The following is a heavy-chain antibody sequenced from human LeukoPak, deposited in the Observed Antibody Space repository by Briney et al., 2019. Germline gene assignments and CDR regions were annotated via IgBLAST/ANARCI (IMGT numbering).Heavy chain of an antibody. V-gene: IGHV3-30-3*01. CDR1: GFTFSSYA. CDR2: ISYDGSNK. J-gene: IGHJ4*02. Sequence: GGSLRLSCAASGFTFSSYAMHWVRQAPGKGLEWVAVISYDGSNKYYADSVKGRFTISRDNSKNTLYLQMNSLRAEDTAVYYCAREANSAKYYFDSWGQGTLVTVSS. CDR3: AREANSAKYYFDS. D-gene: IGHD1-26*01.